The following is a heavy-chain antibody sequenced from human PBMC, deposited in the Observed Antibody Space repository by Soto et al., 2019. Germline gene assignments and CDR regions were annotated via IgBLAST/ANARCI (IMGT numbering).Heavy chain of an antibody. D-gene: IGHD5-18*01. CDR2: INYSQCT. J-gene: IGHJ6*02. CDR1: CGSISSSSYN. V-gene: IGHV4-39*01. CDR3: ASHTLRGIQQIYYYYGMDG. Sequence: SETLSLTCTVSCGSISSSSYNWRRIRQPPGKGLEWIGCINYSQCTYYNPSRKSRVTICVHASKNQFSLRLSSVTAADTPVYYCASHTLRGIQQIYYYYGMDGWGQGATVTVSS.